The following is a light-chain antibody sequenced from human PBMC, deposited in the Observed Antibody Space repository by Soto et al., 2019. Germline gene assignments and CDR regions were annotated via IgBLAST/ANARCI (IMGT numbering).Light chain of an antibody. CDR2: DVS. J-gene: IGLJ2*01. CDR3: SSYTSSTTLVV. CDR1: SSDVGVYNY. V-gene: IGLV2-14*01. Sequence: QLVLTQPASVSGSPGQSITISCTGTSSDVGVYNYVSWYQQHPGKAPKLMIYDVSNRPSGVSNRFSGSKSGNTASLTISGLQAEDEADYYCSSYTSSTTLVVFGGGTKLTVL.